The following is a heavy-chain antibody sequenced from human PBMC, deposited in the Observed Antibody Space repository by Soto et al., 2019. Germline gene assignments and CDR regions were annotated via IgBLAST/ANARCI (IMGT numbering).Heavy chain of an antibody. CDR2: ISYSGST. CDR1: GGSISSGGYY. D-gene: IGHD3-22*01. V-gene: IGHV4-31*03. J-gene: IGHJ4*02. CDR3: ARQWPDYYDSSTFDY. Sequence: QVQLQESGPGLVKPSQTLSLTCTVSGGSISSGGYYWTWIRQHPGKGLEWFGYISYSGSTYYNPSRKSRVTRSVDPSKKQFSRQLSSLTAADMAVYYCARQWPDYYDSSTFDYCGQGPLVNVSS.